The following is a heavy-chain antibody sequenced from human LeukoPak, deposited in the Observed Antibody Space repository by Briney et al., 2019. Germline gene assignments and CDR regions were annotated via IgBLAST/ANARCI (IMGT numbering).Heavy chain of an antibody. J-gene: IGHJ4*02. V-gene: IGHV3-53*01. D-gene: IGHD2-15*01. Sequence: GGSLRLSCAASGFTVSSNYMSWVRQAPGKGLEWVSVIYSGGSTYYADSVTGRFTISRDNSKNTLYLQMNSLRAEDTAVYYCAREILQVIDYWGQGTLVTVSS. CDR1: GFTVSSNY. CDR3: AREILQVIDY. CDR2: IYSGGST.